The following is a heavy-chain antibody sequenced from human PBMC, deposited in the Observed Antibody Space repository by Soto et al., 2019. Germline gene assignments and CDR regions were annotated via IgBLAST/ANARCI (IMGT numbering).Heavy chain of an antibody. D-gene: IGHD6-13*01. CDR3: ARGKRSKTATAGTGWFDP. V-gene: IGHV4-30-2*06. CDR1: GDSISSGGLS. Sequence: QLQLQESGSGLLKPSQTLSLNCFVSGDSISSGGLSWNWLRQSPGRGLEWIGYIYYPGLTYYNPSLKSRVSMSLDSSENQVSLSLSSVTAADSAVYYCARGKRSKTATAGTGWFDPWGPGTLVTVSS. J-gene: IGHJ5*02. CDR2: IYYPGLT.